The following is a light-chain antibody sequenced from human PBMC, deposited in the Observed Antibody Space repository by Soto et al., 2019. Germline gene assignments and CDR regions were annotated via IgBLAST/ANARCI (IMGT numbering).Light chain of an antibody. V-gene: IGKV3-20*01. CDR2: GAS. CDR3: QQYGSSPIT. CDR1: QSVNTNY. J-gene: IGKJ5*01. Sequence: EIVLTQSPGTLSLSPGERATFSCRASQSVNTNYLAWYQQKSGQAPRLLIYGASSRATGIPDRFSGSGSGTDFTLTISRLEPEDFAAYFCQQYGSSPITFGQGTRLEIK.